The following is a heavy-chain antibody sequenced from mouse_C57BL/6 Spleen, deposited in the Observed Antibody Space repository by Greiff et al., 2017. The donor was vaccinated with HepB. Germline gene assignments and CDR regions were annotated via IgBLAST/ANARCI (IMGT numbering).Heavy chain of an antibody. CDR3: VRQGSSWYFDV. V-gene: IGHV10-1*01. Sequence: EVKLMESGGGLVQPKGSLKLSCAASGFSFNTYAMNWVRQAPGKGLEWVARIRSKSNNYATYYADSVKDRFTISRDDSESMLYLQMNNLKTEDTAMYYCVRQGSSWYFDVWGTGTTVTVSS. D-gene: IGHD1-1*01. J-gene: IGHJ1*03. CDR1: GFSFNTYA. CDR2: IRSKSNNYAT.